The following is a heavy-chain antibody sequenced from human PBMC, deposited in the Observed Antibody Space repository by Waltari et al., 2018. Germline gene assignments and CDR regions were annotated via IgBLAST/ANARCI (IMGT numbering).Heavy chain of an antibody. CDR3: ARAYCGGDCYPRD. CDR1: GGSISSYY. Sequence: QVQLQESGPGLVKPSETLSLTCTVSGGSISSYYWSWIRQPPGKGLEWIGYIYYSGSTNYNPSLKSRVTISVDTSKNQFSLKLSSVTAADTAVYHCARAYCGGDCYPRDWGQGTLVTVSS. V-gene: IGHV4-59*01. J-gene: IGHJ4*02. CDR2: IYYSGST. D-gene: IGHD2-21*02.